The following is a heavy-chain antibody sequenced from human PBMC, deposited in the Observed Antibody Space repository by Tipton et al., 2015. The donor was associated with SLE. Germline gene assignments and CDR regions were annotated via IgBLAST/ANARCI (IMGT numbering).Heavy chain of an antibody. V-gene: IGHV4-34*01. CDR3: ASLYIAVAGDY. Sequence: TLSLTCAVYGGSFSGFYWSWISQPPGKGLEWIGENNHSGSTNYTPSLKSRVTISVDTSKNQFSLKLGSVTAADTAVYYSASLYIAVAGDYWGQGTLVTVSS. CDR1: GGSFSGFY. CDR2: NNHSGST. D-gene: IGHD6-19*01. J-gene: IGHJ4*02.